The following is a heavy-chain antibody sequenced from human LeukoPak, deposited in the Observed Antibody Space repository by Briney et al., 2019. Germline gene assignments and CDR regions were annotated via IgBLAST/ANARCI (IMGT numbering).Heavy chain of an antibody. V-gene: IGHV3-48*03. CDR2: ISSSGSTT. J-gene: IGHJ4*02. CDR1: GFSFSTYE. D-gene: IGHD6-19*01. CDR3: SLLAVASPQDY. Sequence: PGGSLRLSCAASGFSFSTYEMHWVRQAPGKELEWVSDISSSGSTTYYADSVRGRFTTSRDNAKNLLYLQMHSLRAEDTAIYYCSLLAVASPQDYWGQGTLVTVSS.